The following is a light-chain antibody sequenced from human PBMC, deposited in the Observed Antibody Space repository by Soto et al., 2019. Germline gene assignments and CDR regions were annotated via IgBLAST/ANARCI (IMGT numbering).Light chain of an antibody. CDR3: MQGLQTPQT. CDR2: LGS. CDR1: QSLLHSNGYNY. J-gene: IGKJ1*01. Sequence: DIVMTQSPLSLPVTPGEPASISCRSSQSLLHSNGYNYLDWYLQKTGQSPQLLIYLGSNRASGVPDRFSGSRSGTAFTLKISRVEAEDVGVYYCMQGLQTPQTFGQGTKVEIK. V-gene: IGKV2-28*01.